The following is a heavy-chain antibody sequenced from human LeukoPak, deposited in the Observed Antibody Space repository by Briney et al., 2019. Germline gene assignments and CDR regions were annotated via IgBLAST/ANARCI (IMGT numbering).Heavy chain of an antibody. V-gene: IGHV3-23*01. J-gene: IGHJ4*01. CDR1: GFTFNNYA. D-gene: IGHD3-16*02. Sequence: GGSLRLSCAASGFTFNNYAMIWVRQAPGKGLEWISAITGSGDDTYHADSVKGRFTISRDNSKNTLYLQMNSLRVEDTAVYYCAKGYDYVWGTYRTSYYFDSWGHGTLVTVSS. CDR2: ITGSGDDT. CDR3: AKGYDYVWGTYRTSYYFDS.